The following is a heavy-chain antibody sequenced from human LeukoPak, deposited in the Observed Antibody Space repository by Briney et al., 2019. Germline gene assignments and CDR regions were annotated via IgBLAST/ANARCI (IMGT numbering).Heavy chain of an antibody. D-gene: IGHD1-26*01. CDR2: INTDGSST. CDR3: VRLSWELGDGGVT. J-gene: IGHJ5*02. Sequence: GGSLRLSRAASEFSVGSNYMTWVRQAPGKGLVWISRINTDGSSTTYADSVKGRFTISRDNAKNTLYLQMNSLRAEDTAVYYCVRLSWELGDGGVTWGQGTLVTVSS. CDR1: EFSVGSNY. V-gene: IGHV3-74*01.